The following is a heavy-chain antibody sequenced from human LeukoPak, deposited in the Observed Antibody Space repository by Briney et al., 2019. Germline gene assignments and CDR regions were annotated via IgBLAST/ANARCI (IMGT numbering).Heavy chain of an antibody. D-gene: IGHD2-15*01. CDR2: INPNSGGT. CDR1: GYTVTGYY. J-gene: IGHJ4*02. V-gene: IGHV1-2*02. CDR3: AREISDFDY. Sequence: AAGKVSCKARGYTVTGYYMDWGRQAPGQELEWMGWINPNSGGTNYAQKFQGRVTMTRDTSISTAYMELSRLRSDDTAVYYCAREISDFDYWGQGTLVTVSS.